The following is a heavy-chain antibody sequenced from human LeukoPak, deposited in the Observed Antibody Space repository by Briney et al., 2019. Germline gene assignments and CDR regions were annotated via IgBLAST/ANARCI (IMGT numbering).Heavy chain of an antibody. Sequence: ASVKVSCKASGYTFTSYGISRVRQAPGQGLGWMGWISAYNGNRNYTQKLQGRVTMTTDTTPSTAYMELRSLRAEDTAVYICARSVWWIQLWSNGLVFDYWGQGTLVTVSS. D-gene: IGHD5-18*01. CDR3: ARSVWWIQLWSNGLVFDY. CDR1: GYTFTSYG. CDR2: ISAYNGNR. V-gene: IGHV1-18*01. J-gene: IGHJ4*02.